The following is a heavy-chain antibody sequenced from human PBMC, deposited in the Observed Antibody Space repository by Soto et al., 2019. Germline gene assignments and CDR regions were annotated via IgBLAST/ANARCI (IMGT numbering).Heavy chain of an antibody. J-gene: IGHJ4*02. Sequence: QVQLQESGPGLVKPSQTLSLTCTVSVGSISSGGYYWSWIRQHPGKGLEWIGYIYYSGSTYYNPSLKSRVTLSVGTSKNQFSLKLSSVTAADTAVYYCARVRQLENYFDYWGQGTLVTVSS. V-gene: IGHV4-31*03. D-gene: IGHD6-13*01. CDR3: ARVRQLENYFDY. CDR1: VGSISSGGYY. CDR2: IYYSGST.